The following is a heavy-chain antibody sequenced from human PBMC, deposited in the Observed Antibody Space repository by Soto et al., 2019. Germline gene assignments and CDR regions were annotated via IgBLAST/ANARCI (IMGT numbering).Heavy chain of an antibody. CDR3: AKDQEGSGSHWLGYNYYGMDV. Sequence: VGSLRLSCAASGFTISDYYMSWIRQAPGKGLEWVSYISSVGTTTYYADSVKGRFSISMDNAKNSLYLQMNSLRAEDTAVYFCAKDQEGSGSHWLGYNYYGMDVCGQRTTVTVSS. CDR2: ISSVGTTT. CDR1: GFTISDYY. D-gene: IGHD3-10*01. V-gene: IGHV3-11*01. J-gene: IGHJ6*02.